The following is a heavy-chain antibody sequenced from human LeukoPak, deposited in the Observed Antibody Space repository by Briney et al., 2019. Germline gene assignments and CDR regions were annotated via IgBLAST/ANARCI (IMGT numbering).Heavy chain of an antibody. CDR2: INHSGST. CDR1: GGSFSGYY. CDR3: ASGEAAAPYYFDY. V-gene: IGHV4-34*01. D-gene: IGHD6-13*01. Sequence: SETLSLTCAVYGGSFSGYYWSWIRQPPGKGLEWIGKINHSGSTNYNPSLKSRVTISVDTSKNQFSLKLSSVTAADTAVYYCASGEAAAPYYFDYWGQGTLVTVSS. J-gene: IGHJ4*02.